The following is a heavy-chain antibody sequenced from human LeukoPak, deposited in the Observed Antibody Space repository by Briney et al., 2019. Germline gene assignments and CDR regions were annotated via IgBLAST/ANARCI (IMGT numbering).Heavy chain of an antibody. CDR1: GFTFSNAW. D-gene: IGHD2-2*01. J-gene: IGHJ6*02. Sequence: GGSLRLSCAASGFTFSNAWMSWVRQAPGKGLAWVGRIKSKTDGGTTDYAAPVKGRFTISRDDSKNTLYLQMNSLKTEDTAVYYCTADIVVVPAAIGYGMDVWGQGTTVTVSS. CDR3: TADIVVVPAAIGYGMDV. CDR2: IKSKTDGGTT. V-gene: IGHV3-15*01.